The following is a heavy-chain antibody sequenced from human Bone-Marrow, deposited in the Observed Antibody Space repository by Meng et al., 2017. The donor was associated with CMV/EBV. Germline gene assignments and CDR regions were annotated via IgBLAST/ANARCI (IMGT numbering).Heavy chain of an antibody. D-gene: IGHD1-26*01. CDR3: ARHRYSGSYSGAFDI. CDR1: GDSVSSNSAA. CDR2: TYYRSKWYN. Sequence: SETLSLTCAISGDSVSSNSAAWNWIRQSPSRGLEWLGRTYYRSKWYNDYAVSVKSRITINPDTSKNQFSLKLSSVTAADTAVYYCARHRYSGSYSGAFDIWGQGTMVTVSS. J-gene: IGHJ3*02. V-gene: IGHV6-1*01.